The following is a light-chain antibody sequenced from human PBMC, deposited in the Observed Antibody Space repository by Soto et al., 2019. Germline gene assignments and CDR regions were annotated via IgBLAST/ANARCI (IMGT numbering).Light chain of an antibody. CDR2: GPS. Sequence: DIVMTQSPGTLSLSPGERATLSCRASQSVRSSYVAWYQQKPGQAPRLLIYGPSTRATGIPDRFSGSGSGTDFTLTISRLEPEDFAVYYCQQYSSGTSPLYTFGQGTKLDIK. CDR3: QQYSSGTSPLYT. J-gene: IGKJ2*01. V-gene: IGKV3-20*01. CDR1: QSVRSSY.